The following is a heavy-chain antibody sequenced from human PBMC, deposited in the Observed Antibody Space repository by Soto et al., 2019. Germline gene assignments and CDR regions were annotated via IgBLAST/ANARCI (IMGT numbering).Heavy chain of an antibody. V-gene: IGHV2-5*02. Sequence: QITLKESGPTLVKPTQTLTLTCTFSGFSLSTSGVGVGWIRQPPGKALEWLALLYCDLDKRYNPSLKSRLTSTKDAPKRQAVLKMTNTAPVATATYYAEHKPYGKSFALSGRGTLVAVSS. CDR1: GFSLSTSGVG. CDR2: LYCDLDK. J-gene: IGHJ2*01. CDR3: EHKPYGKSFAL. D-gene: IGHD3-16*02.